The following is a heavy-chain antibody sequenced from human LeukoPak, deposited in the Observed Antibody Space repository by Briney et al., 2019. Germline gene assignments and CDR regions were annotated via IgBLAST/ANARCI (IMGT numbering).Heavy chain of an antibody. CDR1: GDSFSNYD. V-gene: IGHV4-59*08. CDR2: VYYSGST. Sequence: SETVSLTCSVSGDSFSNYDWTWIRQPRGKALEWIGYVYYSGSTNYNPSLKTRLHLSVDTSKNRFSLKLSSVTAADTAVYYCASSPRLTTSWFLFDSWGHGTLVTVSS. CDR3: ASSPRLTTSWFLFDS. D-gene: IGHD2-2*01. J-gene: IGHJ5*01.